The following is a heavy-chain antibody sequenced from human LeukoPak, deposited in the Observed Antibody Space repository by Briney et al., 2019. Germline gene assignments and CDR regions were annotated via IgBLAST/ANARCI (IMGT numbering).Heavy chain of an antibody. J-gene: IGHJ4*02. CDR1: GFTFSSYS. CDR2: ISSSSSYI. CDR3: ARAQAPDY. V-gene: IGHV3-21*01. Sequence: PAGYLRRSGAASGFTFSSYSMNWVRQAPGNGLEWVSSISSSSSYIDYADSVKGRFTISRDNAKNSLYLQMNSLRAEDTAVYYCARAQAPDYWGQGTLVTVSS.